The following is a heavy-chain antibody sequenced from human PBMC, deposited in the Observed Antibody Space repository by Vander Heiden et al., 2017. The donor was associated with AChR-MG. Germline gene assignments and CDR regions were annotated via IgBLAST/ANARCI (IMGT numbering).Heavy chain of an antibody. CDR1: GGSFSGYY. V-gene: IGHV4-34*01. CDR2: INHSGST. D-gene: IGHD3-16*01. Sequence: QVQLQQWGAGLLKPSETLSPTCAVYGGSFSGYYWSWIRQPPGKGLEWIGEINHSGSTNYNPSLKSRVTISVDTSKNQFSLKLSSVTAADTAVYYCARGRLSLYSLYYYYGMDVWGQGTTVTVSS. CDR3: ARGRLSLYSLYYYYGMDV. J-gene: IGHJ6*02.